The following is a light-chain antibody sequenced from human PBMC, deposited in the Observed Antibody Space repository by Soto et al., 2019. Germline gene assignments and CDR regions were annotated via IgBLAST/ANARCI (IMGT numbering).Light chain of an antibody. CDR2: DAS. CDR1: QSVSSN. J-gene: IGKJ5*01. CDR3: QRGDT. Sequence: EIVLTQSPATLSLSPGVRATLSCRASQSVSSNLAWYQQKPGQAPRLLIYDASNRATGIPARFSGSGSGTDFTLTISRLGPEDFAVYYCQRGDTFGQGTRLEIK. V-gene: IGKV3-11*01.